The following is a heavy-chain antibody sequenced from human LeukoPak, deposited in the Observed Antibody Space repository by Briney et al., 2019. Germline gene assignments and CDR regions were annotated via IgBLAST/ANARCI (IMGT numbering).Heavy chain of an antibody. J-gene: IGHJ4*02. D-gene: IGHD6-6*01. CDR2: IKSKTDGGTT. CDR1: VFTFSNAW. Sequence: GGSLRLSCADSVFTFSNAWMSWVRQAPGKGLEWVGRIKSKTDGGTTDYAAPVKGRFTISREDSKTTRYLQMTSLKTEDTAVYYCTTDLGRSRIAPRFYYWGQGTLVTVSS. CDR3: TTDLGRSRIAPRFYY. V-gene: IGHV3-15*01.